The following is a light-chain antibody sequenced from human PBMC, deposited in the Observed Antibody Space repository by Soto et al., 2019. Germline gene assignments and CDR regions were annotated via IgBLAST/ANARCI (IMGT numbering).Light chain of an antibody. CDR2: GAS. Sequence: EIVLTQSPGTLSLSPGERATLSCRASQSVNNNYLAWYQQKPGQAPRLLIYGASLRATGIPDRFSGSGSGTGITLTISSLEPGEFAVYYCQQYSTSPRTFGQGTKMEIK. J-gene: IGKJ1*01. V-gene: IGKV3-20*01. CDR1: QSVNNNY. CDR3: QQYSTSPRT.